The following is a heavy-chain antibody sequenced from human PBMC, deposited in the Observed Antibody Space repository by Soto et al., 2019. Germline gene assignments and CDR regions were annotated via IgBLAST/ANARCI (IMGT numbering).Heavy chain of an antibody. D-gene: IGHD6-19*01. V-gene: IGHV4-4*07. J-gene: IGHJ4*02. CDR1: GDSISSYY. Sequence: QVQLQESGPGLVKPSETLSLTCSVSGDSISSYYWSWIRQPAGKGLEWIGRIYTSGDTNYNPSLKSRVTMSVDTSKNQFSLKLSSVTAADTAVYYCAREYTESVAGPTPYYFDYWGQGTLVTVS. CDR3: AREYTESVAGPTPYYFDY. CDR2: IYTSGDT.